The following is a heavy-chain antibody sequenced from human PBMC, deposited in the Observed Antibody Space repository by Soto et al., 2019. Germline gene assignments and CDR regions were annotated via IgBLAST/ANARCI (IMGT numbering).Heavy chain of an antibody. CDR1: GFTFSTYR. CDR3: ARDIVATTGFDY. CDR2: ISSSSRYI. V-gene: IGHV3-21*01. D-gene: IGHD5-12*01. J-gene: IGHJ4*02. Sequence: PGGSLRLSCAASGFTFSTYRMNWVRQAPGKGLEWVSSISSSSRYIYYADSVKGRFTISRDNAKNSLYLQMNSLRAEDTALYYCARDIVATTGFDYWGQGT.